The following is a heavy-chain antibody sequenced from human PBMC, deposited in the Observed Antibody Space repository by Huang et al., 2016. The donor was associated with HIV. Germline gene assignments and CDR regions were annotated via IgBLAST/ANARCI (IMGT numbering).Heavy chain of an antibody. J-gene: IGHJ4*02. CDR2: SSAYNGNT. CDR1: GYTFPSYG. D-gene: IGHD4-17*01. V-gene: IGHV1-18*04. CDR3: ARDPRYGDSDY. Sequence: QVQLVQSGAEVKKPGASVKVSCKASGYTFPSYGISWVRQDPGQGLEWMGWSSAYNGNTNDAQKLQGRVTMTTEAATSTGYMELRSLGSDDTAVYYCARDPRYGDSDYWGQGTLVTVSS.